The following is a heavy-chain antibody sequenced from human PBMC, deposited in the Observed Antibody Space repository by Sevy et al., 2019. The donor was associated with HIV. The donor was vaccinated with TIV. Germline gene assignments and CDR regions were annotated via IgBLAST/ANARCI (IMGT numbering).Heavy chain of an antibody. CDR3: ARDGGCTSTSCLLYFDY. Sequence: GGSLRLSCAASGFTFSSYTMNWVRQAPGKGLEWVSSISSSSTYIYYADSLKGRLTISRDNAKNSVYLQMNSLRAEDTAFYYCARDGGCTSTSCLLYFDYWGQGTLVTVSS. D-gene: IGHD2-2*01. J-gene: IGHJ4*02. CDR1: GFTFSSYT. CDR2: ISSSSTYI. V-gene: IGHV3-21*01.